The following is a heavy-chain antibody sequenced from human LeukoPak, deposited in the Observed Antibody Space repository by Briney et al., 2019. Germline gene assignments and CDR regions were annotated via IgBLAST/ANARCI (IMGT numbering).Heavy chain of an antibody. V-gene: IGHV1-46*01. J-gene: IGHJ3*02. CDR1: GYTFTSYY. CDR3: ARYIPYSSGWYERDAFDI. Sequence: ASVKVSCTASGYTFTSYYMHWVRQAPGQGLEWMGIINPSGGSTSYAQKFQGRVTMTRDMSTSTVYMELSSLRSEDTAVYYCARYIPYSSGWYERDAFDIWGQGTMVTVSS. D-gene: IGHD6-19*01. CDR2: INPSGGST.